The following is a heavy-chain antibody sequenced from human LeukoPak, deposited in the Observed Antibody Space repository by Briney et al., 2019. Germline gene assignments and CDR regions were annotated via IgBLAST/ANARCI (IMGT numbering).Heavy chain of an antibody. CDR3: ARGGELLRPVDY. CDR1: GFTFSSYW. V-gene: IGHV3-7*03. J-gene: IGHJ4*02. CDR2: MNQDGSEK. D-gene: IGHD3-22*01. Sequence: GGSLRLSCAVSGFTFSSYWMSWVRQAPGKGLEWVANMNQDGSEKYYVDSVKGRFTISRDNAKNSLYLQMNNLRAEDTAVYYCARGGELLRPVDYWGQGTLVTVSS.